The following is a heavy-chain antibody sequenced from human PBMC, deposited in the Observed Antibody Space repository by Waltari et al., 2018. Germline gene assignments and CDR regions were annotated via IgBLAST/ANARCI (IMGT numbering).Heavy chain of an antibody. J-gene: IGHJ6*03. CDR3: ARGGQYSYGDKSPADYYYYMDV. CDR2: IIPIFGTA. D-gene: IGHD5-18*01. Sequence: QVQLVQSGAEVKKPGSSVKVSCKASGGTFSSYAISWVRQAPGQGLEWMGGIIPIFGTANYAQKFQGRVTITADKSTSTAYMELISLRSEDTAVYYCARGGQYSYGDKSPADYYYYMDVWGKGTTVTVSS. CDR1: GGTFSSYA. V-gene: IGHV1-69*14.